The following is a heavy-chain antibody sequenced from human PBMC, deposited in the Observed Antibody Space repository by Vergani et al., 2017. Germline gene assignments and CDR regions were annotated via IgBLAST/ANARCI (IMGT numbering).Heavy chain of an antibody. CDR3: ARHEAGDFDY. J-gene: IGHJ4*02. CDR2: IYYSGST. Sequence: QLQLQESGPGLVKPSETLSLTCTVSGGSISSSSYYWGWIRQPPGKGLEWIGSIYYSGSTYYNPSLKSRVTISVDTAKNQFSLKLSSVTAADTAVYYCARHEAGDFDYWGQGTLVTVSS. CDR1: GGSISSSSYY. D-gene: IGHD3-10*01. V-gene: IGHV4-39*01.